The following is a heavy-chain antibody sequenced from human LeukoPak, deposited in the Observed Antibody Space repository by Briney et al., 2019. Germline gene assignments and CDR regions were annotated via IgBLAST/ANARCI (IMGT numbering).Heavy chain of an antibody. V-gene: IGHV3-48*02. CDR1: GFTFSSYS. J-gene: IGHJ3*02. D-gene: IGHD3-10*01. Sequence: PGGSLRLSCAASGFTFSSYSMNWVRQAPGKGLEWVSYISSSSTIYYADSVKGRFTISRDNAKNSLYLQMNSLRDEDTAVYYCARCGWFGDSPFDIWGQGTMVTVSS. CDR2: ISSSSTI. CDR3: ARCGWFGDSPFDI.